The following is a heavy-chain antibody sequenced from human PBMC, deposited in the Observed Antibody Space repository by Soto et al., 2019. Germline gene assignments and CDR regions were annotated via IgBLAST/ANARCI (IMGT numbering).Heavy chain of an antibody. CDR3: ARGGSGYTWFNEF. CDR2: IIPVFQTA. Sequence: QEQLVQSGAEVKKPGSSVKVSCTASGGLFSSYPISWVRQVPGQGLEWMRGIIPVFQTAYYTQRFQGRVTITADESTNTAYMGLSSLRSEDTAIYYCARGGSGYTWFNEFWGQGNLVTVSS. V-gene: IGHV1-69*01. D-gene: IGHD3-22*01. J-gene: IGHJ4*02. CDR1: GGLFSSYP.